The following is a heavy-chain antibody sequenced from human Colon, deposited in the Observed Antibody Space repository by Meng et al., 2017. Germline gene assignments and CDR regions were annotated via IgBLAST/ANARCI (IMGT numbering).Heavy chain of an antibody. J-gene: IGHJ3*02. V-gene: IGHV5-51*01. CDR2: IYPGDSDT. CDR1: GYSFTSYW. Sequence: GESLKISCNGSGYSFTSYWIGWVRQMPGKGLEWMGIIYPGDSDTRYSPSFQGQVTISADKSISTAYLQWSSLKASDTAMYYCARVGEGSSGWYYAFDIWGQGTMVTVSS. CDR3: ARVGEGSSGWYYAFDI. D-gene: IGHD6-19*01.